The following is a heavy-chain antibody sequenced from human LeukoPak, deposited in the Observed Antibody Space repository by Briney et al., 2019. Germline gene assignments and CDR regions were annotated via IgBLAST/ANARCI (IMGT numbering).Heavy chain of an antibody. CDR1: GGSISSYY. CDR3: ARRVGIAAPFDY. Sequence: SETLSLTCTVSGGSISSYYWSWIRQPPGKGLEWIGYIYYSGSTNYNPSLKSRVTISADTSKNQFSLKLSSVTAADTAVYYCARRVGIAAPFDYWGQGTLVTVSS. D-gene: IGHD6-13*01. CDR2: IYYSGST. J-gene: IGHJ4*02. V-gene: IGHV4-59*08.